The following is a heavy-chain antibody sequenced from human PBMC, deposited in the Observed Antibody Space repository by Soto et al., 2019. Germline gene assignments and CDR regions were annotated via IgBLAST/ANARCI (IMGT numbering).Heavy chain of an antibody. J-gene: IGHJ6*02. D-gene: IGHD6-19*01. CDR3: ARDRGGWYYYYYGMDV. V-gene: IGHV3-48*02. Sequence: PGGSLRLSCAASGFTFSSYSMNWVRQAPGKGLEWVSYISSSSSTIYYADSVKGRFTISRDNAKNSLYLQMNSLRDEDTAVYYCARDRGGWYYYYYGMDVWGQGPTVTVS. CDR2: ISSSSSTI. CDR1: GFTFSSYS.